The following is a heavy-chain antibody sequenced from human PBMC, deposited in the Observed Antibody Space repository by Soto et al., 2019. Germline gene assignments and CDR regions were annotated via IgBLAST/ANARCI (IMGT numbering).Heavy chain of an antibody. V-gene: IGHV3-33*01. CDR1: GFTFSSYG. CDR2: IWYDGSNK. J-gene: IGHJ6*03. D-gene: IGHD2-2*01. Sequence: QVQLVESGGGVVQPGRSLRLSCAASGFTFSSYGMHWVRQAPGKGLEWVAVIWYDGSNKYYADSVKGRFTISRDNSKNTLYLQMNSLRAEDTAVYYCATDGDCSSTSCYGYYYYMDVWGKGTTVTVSS. CDR3: ATDGDCSSTSCYGYYYYMDV.